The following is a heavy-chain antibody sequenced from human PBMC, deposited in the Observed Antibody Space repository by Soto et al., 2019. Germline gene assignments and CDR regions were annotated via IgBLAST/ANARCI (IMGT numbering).Heavy chain of an antibody. CDR2: ISLSGYVT. V-gene: IGHV3-11*01. J-gene: IGHJ4*02. D-gene: IGHD1-1*01. Sequence: QVHLVESGGDLVKPGGSLRLSCVGSGFIFGDYAMDWIRQAPGKGLEWISYISLSGYVTYDADSVKGRFTFSRDNAKKSLYVDMTSLTAGDTAVYYCVRWWNGFDYWGQGTRVTVSS. CDR3: VRWWNGFDY. CDR1: GFIFGDYA.